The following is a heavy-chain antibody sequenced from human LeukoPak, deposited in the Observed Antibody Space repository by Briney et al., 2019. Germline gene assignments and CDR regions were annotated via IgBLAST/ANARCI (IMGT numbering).Heavy chain of an antibody. D-gene: IGHD3-16*01. CDR3: ATQRGSYLWGTDFDY. CDR1: GYTFTGYY. J-gene: IGHJ4*02. V-gene: IGHV1-2*02. Sequence: ASVKVSCKASGYTFTGYYIHWLRQAPGQGLEWMGWISPKSGVTNSAQKFQGRVTMTRDTSVSTAYMELSSLRSDDTAVYYCATQRGSYLWGTDFDYWGQGTLVTVSS. CDR2: ISPKSGVT.